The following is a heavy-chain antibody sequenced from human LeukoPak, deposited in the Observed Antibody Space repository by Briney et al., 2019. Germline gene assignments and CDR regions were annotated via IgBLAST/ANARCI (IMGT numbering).Heavy chain of an antibody. V-gene: IGHV6-1*01. CDR1: GDSVSSSSAA. D-gene: IGHD6-13*01. J-gene: IGHJ4*02. Sequence: SQTLSLTCAISGDSVSSSSAAWNWIRQSPSRGLEWLGRTYYRSKWFNDYAVSVKSRITINPDTSKNQFSLQLNSVTPEDTAVYYCAREKYSSSWYPSGPFDYWGQGTLVTVSS. CDR3: AREKYSSSWYPSGPFDY. CDR2: TYYRSKWFN.